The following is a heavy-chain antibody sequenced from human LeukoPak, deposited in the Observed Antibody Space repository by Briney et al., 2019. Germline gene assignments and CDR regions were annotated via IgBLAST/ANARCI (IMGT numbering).Heavy chain of an antibody. Sequence: SETLSLTCTVSGGSISSYYWSWIRQPPGKGLEWVGYIYYSGSTNYNPSLKSRVTISVDTSKNQFSLKLSSVTAADTAVYYCARGVGAKAIPDYWGQGTLVTVSS. D-gene: IGHD1-26*01. CDR2: IYYSGST. J-gene: IGHJ4*02. CDR3: ARGVGAKAIPDY. CDR1: GGSISSYY. V-gene: IGHV4-59*01.